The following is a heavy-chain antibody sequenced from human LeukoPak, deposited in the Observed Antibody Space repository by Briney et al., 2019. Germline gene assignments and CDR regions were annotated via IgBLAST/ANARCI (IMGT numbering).Heavy chain of an antibody. J-gene: IGHJ3*02. CDR2: ISSGGSTV. Sequence: GGSLRLSCSASGFTFSSYEMNWVRQAPGKGLEWVSYISSGGSTVYYADSVKGRFTISRDNAKNSLYLQMNSLRAVDTAVYYCARVTIVGATGIWGQGTMVTVSS. V-gene: IGHV3-48*03. CDR1: GFTFSSYE. D-gene: IGHD1-26*01. CDR3: ARVTIVGATGI.